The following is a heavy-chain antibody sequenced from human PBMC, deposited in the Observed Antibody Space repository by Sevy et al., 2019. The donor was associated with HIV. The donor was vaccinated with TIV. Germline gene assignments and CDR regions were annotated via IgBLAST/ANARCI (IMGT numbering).Heavy chain of an antibody. D-gene: IGHD3-22*01. CDR1: GFTFSSYA. Sequence: GGSLRLSCAASGFTFSSYAMSWVRQAPGKGLEWVSAISGSGGSTYYADSVKGRFTISRDNSKNTLYLQMNSLRAEDTAVYYCAKVGGYGDYYDSSRNFDYWGQGTLVTVSS. J-gene: IGHJ4*02. CDR3: AKVGGYGDYYDSSRNFDY. V-gene: IGHV3-23*01. CDR2: ISGSGGST.